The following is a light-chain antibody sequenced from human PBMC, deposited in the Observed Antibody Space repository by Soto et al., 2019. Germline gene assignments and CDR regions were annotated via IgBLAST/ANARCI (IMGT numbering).Light chain of an antibody. J-gene: IGKJ4*01. CDR2: DIS. CDR3: QQYDTWPLT. V-gene: IGKV3D-15*01. Sequence: ETVMTQFPATLSVSPGERATLSCRASQYVSTNLAWYQQQPGQPPRLLIYDISNRATVIPARFSGSGSETEFALTITSLQSEDFAVYYCQQYDTWPLTFGGGTKVEIK. CDR1: QYVSTN.